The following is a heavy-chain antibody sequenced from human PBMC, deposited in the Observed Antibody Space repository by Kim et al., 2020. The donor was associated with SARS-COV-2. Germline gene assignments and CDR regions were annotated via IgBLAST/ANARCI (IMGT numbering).Heavy chain of an antibody. D-gene: IGHD6-19*01. Sequence: GGSLRLSCAASGFTFDDYAMHWVRQAPGKGLEWVSGISWNSGSIGYADSVKGRFTISRDNAKNSLYLQMNSLRAEDTALYYCAKDYFPQENQWLVLRAMDYWGQGTLVTVSS. CDR3: AKDYFPQENQWLVLRAMDY. CDR2: ISWNSGSI. V-gene: IGHV3-9*01. J-gene: IGHJ4*02. CDR1: GFTFDDYA.